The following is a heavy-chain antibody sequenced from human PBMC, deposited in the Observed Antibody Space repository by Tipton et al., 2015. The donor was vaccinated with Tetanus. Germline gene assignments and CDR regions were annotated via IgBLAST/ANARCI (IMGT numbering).Heavy chain of an antibody. J-gene: IGHJ6*03. CDR2: LYFSGNT. Sequence: TCTVSSASISTYSWTWIRQSPGKGLEWIAYLYFSGNTNYNPSLKTRVTMSPDTSKNQVSLRLNSVTAADTAVYYCARAGEGGYDATMGFYYYYMDVWGKGTTVTVSS. CDR1: SASISTYS. D-gene: IGHD5-12*01. V-gene: IGHV4-59*01. CDR3: ARAGEGGYDATMGFYYYYMDV.